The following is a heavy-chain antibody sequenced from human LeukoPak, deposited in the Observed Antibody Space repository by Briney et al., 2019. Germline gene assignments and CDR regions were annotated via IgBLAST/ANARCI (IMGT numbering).Heavy chain of an antibody. CDR3: ARGRTPTTGDY. V-gene: IGHV4-4*07. Sequence: SETLSLTCTVSGDSISSYYWSGIRQPAGKGLEWIGRIYASGSTNYNPSLKSRVTMSVDTSKNQFSLKLSSVTAADTAVYYCARGRTPTTGDYWGQGTLVTVSS. CDR2: IYASGST. CDR1: GDSISSYY. J-gene: IGHJ4*02. D-gene: IGHD1-26*01.